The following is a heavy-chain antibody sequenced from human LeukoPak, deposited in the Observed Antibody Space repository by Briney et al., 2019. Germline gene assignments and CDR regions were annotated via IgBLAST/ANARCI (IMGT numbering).Heavy chain of an antibody. Sequence: GRSLRLSCTASGFTFGDYAMSWVRQAPGKGLEWVGFIRSKAYGGTTEYAASVKGRLTISRDDSKSIAYLQMNSLKTEDTAVYYCTSRYSSSWYYFDYWGQGTLVTVSS. CDR2: IRSKAYGGTT. D-gene: IGHD6-13*01. J-gene: IGHJ4*02. V-gene: IGHV3-49*04. CDR3: TSRYSSSWYYFDY. CDR1: GFTFGDYA.